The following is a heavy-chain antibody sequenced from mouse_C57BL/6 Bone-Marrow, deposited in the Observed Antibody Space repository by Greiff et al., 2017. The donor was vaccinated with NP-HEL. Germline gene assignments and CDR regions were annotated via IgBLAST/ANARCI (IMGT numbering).Heavy chain of an antibody. CDR3: ARHDYYGNYVGTWFAY. Sequence: QVQLQQSGAELVKPGASVKLSCKASGYTFTEYTIHWVKQRSGKGLEWIGWFYPGSGSITYNEKFKDKATLTADKSSSTAYMELSRLTSEDSAVYFCARHDYYGNYVGTWFAYWGQGTLVTVSA. V-gene: IGHV1-62-2*01. D-gene: IGHD2-1*01. CDR2: FYPGSGSI. CDR1: GYTFTEYT. J-gene: IGHJ3*01.